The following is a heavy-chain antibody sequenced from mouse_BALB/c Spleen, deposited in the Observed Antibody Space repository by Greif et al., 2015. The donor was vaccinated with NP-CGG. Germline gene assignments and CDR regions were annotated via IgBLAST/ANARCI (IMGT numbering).Heavy chain of an antibody. V-gene: IGHV5-12-2*01. Sequence: VQLKESGGGLVQPGGSLKLSCAASGFTFSSYTMSWVRQTPEKRLEWVAYISNGGGSTYYPDTVKGRFTISRDNAKNTLYLQMSSLKSEDTAMYYCARRDGFAWFAYWGQGTLVTVSA. CDR3: ARRDGFAWFAY. CDR2: ISNGGGST. J-gene: IGHJ3*01. CDR1: GFTFSSYT. D-gene: IGHD2-3*01.